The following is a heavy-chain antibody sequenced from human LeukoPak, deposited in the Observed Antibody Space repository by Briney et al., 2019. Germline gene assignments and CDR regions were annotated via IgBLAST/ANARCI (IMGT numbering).Heavy chain of an antibody. V-gene: IGHV3-21*01. D-gene: IGHD1-26*01. Sequence: GGSLRLSCAASGFTFSSYSMNWVRQAPGKGLEWVSAISSSDSYIYYADSVKGRFTISRDNAKNSLYLQMNSLRAEDTAVYYCATESGTYSGTCFDYWGQGTLVTVSS. CDR1: GFTFSSYS. J-gene: IGHJ4*02. CDR3: ATESGTYSGTCFDY. CDR2: ISSSDSYI.